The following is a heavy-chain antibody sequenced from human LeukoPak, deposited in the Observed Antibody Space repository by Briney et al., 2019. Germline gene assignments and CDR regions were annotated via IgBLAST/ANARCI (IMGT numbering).Heavy chain of an antibody. J-gene: IGHJ3*02. Sequence: VSAISGSGGSTYYADSVKGRFTISRDNSKNTLYLQMNSLRAEDTAVYYCASSSYGPDAFDIWGQGTMVTVSS. V-gene: IGHV3-23*01. D-gene: IGHD4-17*01. CDR3: ASSSYGPDAFDI. CDR2: ISGSGGST.